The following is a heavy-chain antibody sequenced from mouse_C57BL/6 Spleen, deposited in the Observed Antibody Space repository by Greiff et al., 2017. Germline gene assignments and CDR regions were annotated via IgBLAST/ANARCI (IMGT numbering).Heavy chain of an antibody. Sequence: QVHVKQSGAELVKPGASVKLSCKASGYTFTSYWMQWVKQRPGQGLEWIGEIDPSDSYTNYNQKFKGKATLTVDTSSSTAYMQLSSLTSEDSAVYYCARRLFITTVVAPGDYWGQGTSVTVSS. V-gene: IGHV1-50*01. CDR3: ARRLFITTVVAPGDY. D-gene: IGHD1-1*01. J-gene: IGHJ4*01. CDR2: IDPSDSYT. CDR1: GYTFTSYW.